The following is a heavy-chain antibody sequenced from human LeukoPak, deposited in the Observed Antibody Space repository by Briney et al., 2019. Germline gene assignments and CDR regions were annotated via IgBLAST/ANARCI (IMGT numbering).Heavy chain of an antibody. CDR1: GGSISSYY. CDR3: ARVTRRRTTGETFGRYLDY. Sequence: PSETLSLTCTVSGGSISSYYWSWIRQPAGKGLEWIGEINHSGSTNYNPSLKSRVTTSVDTSKKQFSLHLSSATAADTAVYYCARVTRRRTTGETFGRYLDYWGQGTLLTVSS. CDR2: INHSGST. V-gene: IGHV4-34*01. J-gene: IGHJ4*02. D-gene: IGHD3-10*01.